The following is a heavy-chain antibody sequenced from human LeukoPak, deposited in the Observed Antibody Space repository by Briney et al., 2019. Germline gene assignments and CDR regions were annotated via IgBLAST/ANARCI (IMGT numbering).Heavy chain of an antibody. CDR2: ISGSDSSSGKTE. Sequence: GGSLRLSCAASGFTFNSYEMNWVRQSPGKGLEWVSYISGSDSSSGKTESYADSVKGRFTISRDNAKNSLFLHMNSLRVEDTGAYYCTRDHAYGYDNWGHGTLVTVSS. V-gene: IGHV3-48*03. D-gene: IGHD4-17*01. J-gene: IGHJ4*01. CDR1: GFTFNSYE. CDR3: TRDHAYGYDN.